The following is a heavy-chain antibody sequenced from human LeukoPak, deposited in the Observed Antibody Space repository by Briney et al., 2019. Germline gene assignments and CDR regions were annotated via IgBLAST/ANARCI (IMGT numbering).Heavy chain of an antibody. D-gene: IGHD3-9*01. Sequence: GGSLRLSCAASGFTFSSYEMNWVRQAPGKGLEWVSYISSSGSTIYYADSVKGRFTISRDNAKNSLYLQMNSLRAEDTAVYYCARAETLRYFDWSPPDYYYMDVWGKGTTVTISS. V-gene: IGHV3-48*03. CDR2: ISSSGSTI. CDR3: ARAETLRYFDWSPPDYYYMDV. J-gene: IGHJ6*03. CDR1: GFTFSSYE.